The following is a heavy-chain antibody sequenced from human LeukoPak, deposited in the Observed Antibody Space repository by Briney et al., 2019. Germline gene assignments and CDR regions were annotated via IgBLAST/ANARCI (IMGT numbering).Heavy chain of an antibody. J-gene: IGHJ4*02. CDR3: ARVSIYYYDSSGYSYDY. CDR2: ISYDGSNK. CDR1: GFTFSSYA. D-gene: IGHD3-22*01. Sequence: GGTLRLSCAASGFTFSSYAMHWVRQAPGKGLEWVAVISYDGSNKYYADSVKGRFTISRDNSKNTLYLQMNSLRAEDTAVYYCARVSIYYYDSSGYSYDYWGQGTLVTVSS. V-gene: IGHV3-30*04.